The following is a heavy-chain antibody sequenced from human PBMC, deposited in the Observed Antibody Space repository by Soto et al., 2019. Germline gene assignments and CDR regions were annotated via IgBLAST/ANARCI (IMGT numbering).Heavy chain of an antibody. V-gene: IGHV3-23*01. Sequence: GGSLRLSCAASGFTFSSYAMSWVRQAPGKGLEWVSAISGSGGSTYYADSVKGRFTISRDNSKNTLYLQMNSLRAEDTAVYYCAKDHPAKYQLLTDDAFDIWGQGTMVTVSS. CDR3: AKDHPAKYQLLTDDAFDI. J-gene: IGHJ3*02. CDR2: ISGSGGST. D-gene: IGHD2-2*01. CDR1: GFTFSSYA.